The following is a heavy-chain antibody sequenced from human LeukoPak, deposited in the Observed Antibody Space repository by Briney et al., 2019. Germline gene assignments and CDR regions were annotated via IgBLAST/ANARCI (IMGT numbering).Heavy chain of an antibody. CDR3: VSHSTFAVGEIKDYFDY. CDR2: ISGTGDSA. V-gene: IGHV3-23*01. Sequence: GGSLRLSCVASGFRFSSYALSWVRQSLGEGLEWVSGISGTGDSAYYADSMKGRFTISRDNSKNTLYLQMNSLRADDTATFYCVSHSTFAVGEIKDYFDYWGKGTLVTVSS. J-gene: IGHJ4*02. CDR1: GFRFSSYA. D-gene: IGHD1-26*01.